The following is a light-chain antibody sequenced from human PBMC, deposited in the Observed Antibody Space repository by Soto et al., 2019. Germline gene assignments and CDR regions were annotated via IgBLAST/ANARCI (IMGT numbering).Light chain of an antibody. V-gene: IGKV1-9*01. CDR1: QGISSY. CDR2: AAS. J-gene: IGKJ1*01. CDR3: QQLNSYPRT. Sequence: DIQLTQSPSFLSASVGDRVTMTCRASQGISSYLAWYQQKPGKAPKLLIYAASTLQSGVPSRFSGSGSGTEFTLTISSLQLEDFATYYCQQLNSYPRTFGQGTKVEVQ.